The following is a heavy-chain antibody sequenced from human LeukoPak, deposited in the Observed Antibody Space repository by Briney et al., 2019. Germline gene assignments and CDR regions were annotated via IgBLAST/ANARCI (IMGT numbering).Heavy chain of an antibody. CDR2: ISGSGDTT. Sequence: PGGSLRLSCAASGFTFSNYAMTWVRRVRQAPGKGLEWVSTISGSGDTTYYADSVKCRFTISRDNSKNTLYLQMNSLRAEDTAVYYCAKEFASDFWSGPIDCWGQGTVVTVSS. CDR1: GFTFSNYA. J-gene: IGHJ4*02. CDR3: AKEFASDFWSGPIDC. V-gene: IGHV3-23*01. D-gene: IGHD3-3*01.